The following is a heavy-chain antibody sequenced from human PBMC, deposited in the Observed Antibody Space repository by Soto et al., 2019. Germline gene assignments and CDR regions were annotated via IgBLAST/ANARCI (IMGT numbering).Heavy chain of an antibody. CDR3: ARGDGYYYFDY. CDR1: GYTFTSYA. V-gene: IGHV1-3*01. J-gene: IGHJ4*02. D-gene: IGHD3-22*01. CDR2: INAGNGNT. Sequence: QVQPVQSGAEVKKPGASVKVSCKASGYTFTSYAMHWVRQAPGQRLEWMGWINAGNGNTKYSQKFQGRVTITRDTSASTAYMELSSLRSEDTAVYYWARGDGYYYFDYWGQGTLVTVSS.